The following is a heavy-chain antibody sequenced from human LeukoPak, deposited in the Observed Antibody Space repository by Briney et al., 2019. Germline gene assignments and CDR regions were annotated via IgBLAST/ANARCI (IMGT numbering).Heavy chain of an antibody. CDR1: GGSISRSY. CDR2: IHYSGST. D-gene: IGHD3-9*01. J-gene: IGHJ5*02. Sequence: PSETLSLTCTVSGGSISRSYWTWIRQPPGKGLEWIGYIHYSGSTNYNPSLKSRVTISVDTSKNQFSLKLSSVTAADTAVYYCARGAPVLYDILTGYSWSGWFDPWGQGTLVTVSS. V-gene: IGHV4-59*12. CDR3: ARGAPVLYDILTGYSWSGWFDP.